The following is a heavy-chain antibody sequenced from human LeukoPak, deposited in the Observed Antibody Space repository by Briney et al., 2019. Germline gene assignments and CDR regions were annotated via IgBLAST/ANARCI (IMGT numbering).Heavy chain of an antibody. V-gene: IGHV1-24*01. CDR2: FDPEDGET. CDR3: ATHPRDSFPPVD. J-gene: IGHJ4*02. D-gene: IGHD2-15*01. Sequence: ASVKVSCKVSGYTLTELSMHWVRQAPGKGLEWMAGFDPEDGETIYAQKFQGRVTMTEDTSTDTAYMELSSLRSEDTAVYYGATHPRDSFPPVDWGQGTLVTVSS. CDR1: GYTLTELS.